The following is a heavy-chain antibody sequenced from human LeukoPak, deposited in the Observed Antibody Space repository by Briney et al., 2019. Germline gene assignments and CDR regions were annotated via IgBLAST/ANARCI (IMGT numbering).Heavy chain of an antibody. D-gene: IGHD4-23*01. CDR3: ARPSRNGGKDYFDY. CDR2: IYYSGNS. J-gene: IGHJ4*02. CDR1: GGSISSCSHY. V-gene: IGHV4-39*01. Sequence: PWETLTLTCTVSGGSISSCSHYWGCIRQAPGQELEWIGNIYYSGNSYYDSSLNRRITTSEDATENPYFQNMSLVTDAETVLYYCARPSRNGGKDYFDYGGEGTLVTVS.